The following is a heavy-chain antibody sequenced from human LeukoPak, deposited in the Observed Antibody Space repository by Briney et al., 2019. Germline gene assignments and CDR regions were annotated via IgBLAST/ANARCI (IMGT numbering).Heavy chain of an antibody. Sequence: GRSLRLSCAASGLTFSRYGMHWVRQAPGRGLEWVAFIRFHGSDKYYVDSVKGRFTISRDNPKNTLYLQMNSLRTEDTAVYYCAKEVGGYDRFDFWGQGTLVTVSS. D-gene: IGHD5-12*01. CDR3: AKEVGGYDRFDF. V-gene: IGHV3-30*02. CDR1: GLTFSRYG. J-gene: IGHJ4*02. CDR2: IRFHGSDK.